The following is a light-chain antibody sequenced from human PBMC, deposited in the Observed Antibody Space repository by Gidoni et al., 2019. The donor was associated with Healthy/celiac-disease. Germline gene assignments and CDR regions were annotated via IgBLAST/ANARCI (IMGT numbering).Light chain of an antibody. V-gene: IGLV3-1*01. Sequence: SYELTQPPSVSVSPGQTASITCSGDKLGDKYACWYQQKPGQYPVLVIYQDSKRPSGIPERFSCSNSGNTATLTISGTQAMDEADYYCQAWDSSTEVVFGGGTKLTVL. J-gene: IGLJ2*01. CDR2: QDS. CDR1: KLGDKY. CDR3: QAWDSSTEVV.